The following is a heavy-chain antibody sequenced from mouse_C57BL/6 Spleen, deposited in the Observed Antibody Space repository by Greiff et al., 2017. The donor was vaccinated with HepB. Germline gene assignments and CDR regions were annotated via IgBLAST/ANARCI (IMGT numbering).Heavy chain of an antibody. J-gene: IGHJ2*01. V-gene: IGHV1-82*01. CDR3: ARSGIYYDYDEGGYFDY. Sequence: QVQLQQSGPELVKPGASVKISCKASGYAFSSSWMNWVKQRPGKGLEWIGRIYPGDGDTNYNGKFKGKATLTADKSSSTAYMQLSSLTSEDSAVYFCARSGIYYDYDEGGYFDYWGQGTTLTVSS. CDR2: IYPGDGDT. D-gene: IGHD2-4*01. CDR1: GYAFSSSW.